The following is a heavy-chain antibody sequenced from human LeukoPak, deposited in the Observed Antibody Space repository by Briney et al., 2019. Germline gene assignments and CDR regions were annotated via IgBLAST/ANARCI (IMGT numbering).Heavy chain of an antibody. Sequence: AGGSLRLSCAASGLTFSTYWMSWARQAPGKGLEWVANIKSDGSEKNFVDSVRGRFTISRDNAKNSLYLQMNSLRAEYTAVYYCASQTSAKGFDYWGQGTLVTVSS. CDR3: ASQTSAKGFDY. CDR1: GLTFSTYW. D-gene: IGHD2-2*01. J-gene: IGHJ4*02. CDR2: IKSDGSEK. V-gene: IGHV3-7*03.